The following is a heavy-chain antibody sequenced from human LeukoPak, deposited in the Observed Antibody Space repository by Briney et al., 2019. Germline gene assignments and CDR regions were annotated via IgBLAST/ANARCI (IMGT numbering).Heavy chain of an antibody. Sequence: SETLSLTCTVSGGSISSGGYYWSWNPQPPGKGLEWIMYIYHSGSTYYNPSLKSRVTISVDRSKNQFSLKLSSVTAADTAVYYCARSSKFPNLYSGGSSGWFDPWGQGTLVTVSS. J-gene: IGHJ5*02. V-gene: IGHV4-30-2*01. CDR3: ARSSKFPNLYSGGSSGWFDP. CDR1: GGSISSGGYY. CDR2: IYHSGST. D-gene: IGHD2-15*01.